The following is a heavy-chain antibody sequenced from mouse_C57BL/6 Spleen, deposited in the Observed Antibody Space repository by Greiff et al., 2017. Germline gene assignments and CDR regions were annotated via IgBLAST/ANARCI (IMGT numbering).Heavy chain of an antibody. CDR1: GFNIKDYY. J-gene: IGHJ2*01. Sequence: EVQLQQSGAELVKPGASVKLSCTASGFNIKDYYMHWVKQRTEQGLEWIGRIDPEGGETKYAPKFQGKATITADTSSNTAYLQLSSLTSEDTAVYYCARSYYDYDALDYWGQGTTLTVSS. V-gene: IGHV14-2*01. D-gene: IGHD2-4*01. CDR2: IDPEGGET. CDR3: ARSYYDYDALDY.